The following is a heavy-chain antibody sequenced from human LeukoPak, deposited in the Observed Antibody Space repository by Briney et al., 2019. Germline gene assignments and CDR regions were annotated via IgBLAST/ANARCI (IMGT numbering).Heavy chain of an antibody. Sequence: AASVKVSCKASGYTFTSYAMNWVRQAPGQGLEWMGWINTNTGNPTYAQGFTGRFVFSLDTSVSTAYLQISSLKAEDTAVYYCARDGVTMVRGVIAFDIWGQGTMVTVSS. CDR1: GYTFTSYA. CDR3: ARDGVTMVRGVIAFDI. CDR2: INTNTGNP. D-gene: IGHD3-10*01. V-gene: IGHV7-4-1*02. J-gene: IGHJ3*02.